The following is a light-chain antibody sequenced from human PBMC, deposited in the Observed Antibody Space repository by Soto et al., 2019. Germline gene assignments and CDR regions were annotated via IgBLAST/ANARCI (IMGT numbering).Light chain of an antibody. V-gene: IGKV4-1*01. CDR3: QQYYSTPRT. CDR1: QSVLYSSNNKNY. Sequence: DIVMTQSPDSLAVSLGERATINCKSSQSVLYSSNNKNYFAWYQQKPGQPPKLLIFWASSRKSGVPDRFSGSGSGTDFTLTISSLQAEDVAVYYCQQYYSTPRTFGQGTKVEIK. J-gene: IGKJ1*01. CDR2: WAS.